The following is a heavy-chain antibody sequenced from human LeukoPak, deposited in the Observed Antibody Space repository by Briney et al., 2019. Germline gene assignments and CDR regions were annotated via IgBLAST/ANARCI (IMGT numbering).Heavy chain of an antibody. V-gene: IGHV3-7*01. CDR2: IKQDGSEK. Sequence: PGGSLRLSCAASGFTFSSYSMNWVRQAPGKGLEWVANIKQDGSEKYYVDSVKGRFTISRDNAKNSLYLQMNSLRAEDTAVYYCARDERYYYGSGSPDYFDYWGQGTLVTVSS. CDR3: ARDERYYYGSGSPDYFDY. CDR1: GFTFSSYS. D-gene: IGHD3-10*01. J-gene: IGHJ4*02.